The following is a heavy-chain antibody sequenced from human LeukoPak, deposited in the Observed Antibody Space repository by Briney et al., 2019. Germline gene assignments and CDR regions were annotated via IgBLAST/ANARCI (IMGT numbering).Heavy chain of an antibody. CDR2: IYSGGTT. CDR1: GFTVSSNY. CDR3: ARDRSSPWELFYFDY. V-gene: IGHV3-66*02. D-gene: IGHD1-26*01. J-gene: IGHJ4*02. Sequence: GESLRLSCAASGFTVSSNYMRWGRQAPGKGMGWGSVIYSGGTTYYAASVKGRFTISRDNSKNTLYLQMNSLRADDTAVYYCARDRSSPWELFYFDYWRPGTLVTVSS.